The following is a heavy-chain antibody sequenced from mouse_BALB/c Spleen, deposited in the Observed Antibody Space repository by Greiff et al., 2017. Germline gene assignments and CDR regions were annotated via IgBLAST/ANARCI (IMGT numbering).Heavy chain of an antibody. CDR1: GFSLTGYG. CDR2: IWGDGST. CDR3: ARDAVYGNHPYYAMDD. J-gene: IGHJ4*01. D-gene: IGHD2-10*02. Sequence: QVQLKESGPGLVAPSQSLSITCTVSGFSLTGYGVNWVRQPPGKGLEWLGMIWGDGSTDYNSALKSRLSISKDNSKSQVFLKMNSLQTDDTARYYCARDAVYGNHPYYAMDDWGQGTSVTVSS. V-gene: IGHV2-6-7*01.